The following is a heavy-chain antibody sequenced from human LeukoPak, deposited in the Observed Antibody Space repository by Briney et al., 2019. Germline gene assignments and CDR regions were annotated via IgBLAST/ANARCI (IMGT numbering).Heavy chain of an antibody. D-gene: IGHD7-27*01. V-gene: IGHV1-24*01. CDR1: EYTLTELS. CDR2: FDPEDGKI. J-gene: IGHJ4*02. CDR3: ATDPKLGQEY. Sequence: ASVKVSCKVSEYTLTELSIYWVRQAPGKGLEWMGGFDPEDGKIIYAQKFQGRVTMTADTSIDTAYMDLSSLRSEDTAIYYCATDPKLGQEYWGQGTLVTVSS.